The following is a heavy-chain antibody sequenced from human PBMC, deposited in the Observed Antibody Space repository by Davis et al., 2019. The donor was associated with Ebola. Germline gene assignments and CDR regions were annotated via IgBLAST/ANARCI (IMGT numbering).Heavy chain of an antibody. CDR2: ISYDGSFK. CDR1: GFTFSSHG. D-gene: IGHD1-26*01. V-gene: IGHV3-30*18. Sequence: SLKTSCAASGFTFSSHGMHRVRQAPGKGLEWVAVISYDGSFKYPADSVKGRFTISRDNSKDTLYLHMNSPRAEDTAVYYCAKALSGYEYYGMDVWGQGTTVTVSS. CDR3: AKALSGYEYYGMDV. J-gene: IGHJ6*02.